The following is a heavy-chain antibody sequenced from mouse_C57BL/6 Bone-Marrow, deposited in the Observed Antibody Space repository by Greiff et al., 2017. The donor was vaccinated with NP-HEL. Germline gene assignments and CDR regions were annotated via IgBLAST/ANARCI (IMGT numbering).Heavy chain of an antibody. D-gene: IGHD1-1*01. CDR2: IAPNSGGT. CDR1: GYTFTSYL. V-gene: IGHV1-72*01. Sequence: QVQLQQPGAELVKPGASVKLSCKASGYTFTSYLMHWVKQRPGRGLEWIGKIAPNSGGTKYNEKFKSKATLTVDQPSSTAYMQLNSLTSEDSAVYYCARYYYGSSSFDNWGQGTTLTVSS. J-gene: IGHJ2*01. CDR3: ARYYYGSSSFDN.